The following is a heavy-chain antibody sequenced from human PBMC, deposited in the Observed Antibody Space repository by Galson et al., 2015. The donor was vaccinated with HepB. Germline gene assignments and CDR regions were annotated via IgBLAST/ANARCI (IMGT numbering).Heavy chain of an antibody. V-gene: IGHV4-59*01. J-gene: IGHJ3*02. CDR3: ARDLIGFAFDI. D-gene: IGHD3-22*01. Sequence: ETLSLTCTVSGGSISSYYWSWIRQPPGKGLEWIGYIYYSGSTNYNPSLKSRVTISVDTSKNQFSLKLSSVTAADTAVYYCARDLIGFAFDIWGQGTMVTVSS. CDR2: IYYSGST. CDR1: GGSISSYY.